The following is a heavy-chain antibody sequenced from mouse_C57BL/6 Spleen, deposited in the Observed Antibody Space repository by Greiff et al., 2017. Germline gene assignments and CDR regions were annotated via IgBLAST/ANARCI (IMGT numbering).Heavy chain of an antibody. V-gene: IGHV5-6*01. D-gene: IGHD1-1*01. Sequence: EVMLVESGGDLVKPGGSLKLSCAASGFTFSSYGMSWVRQTPDKRLEWVATISSGGSYTYYPDSVKGRFTISRDNAKNTLYLQMSSLKSEDTAMYYCARLYYGSDYAMDYWGQGTSVTVSS. CDR2: ISSGGSYT. CDR3: ARLYYGSDYAMDY. CDR1: GFTFSSYG. J-gene: IGHJ4*01.